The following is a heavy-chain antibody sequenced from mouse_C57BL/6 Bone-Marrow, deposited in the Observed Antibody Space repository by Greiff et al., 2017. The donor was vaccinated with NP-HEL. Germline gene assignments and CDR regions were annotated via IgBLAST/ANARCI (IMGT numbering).Heavy chain of an antibody. V-gene: IGHV5-9-1*02. CDR3: TRGRDGYYPDYYAMDY. D-gene: IGHD2-3*01. CDR1: GFTFSSYA. J-gene: IGHJ4*01. Sequence: DVMLVESGEGLVKPGGSLKLSCAASGFTFSSYAMSWVRQTPEKRLEWVAYISSGGDYIYYADTVTGRFTISRDNARDTLYLQMSSLKSEDTAMYYCTRGRDGYYPDYYAMDYWGQGTSVTVSS. CDR2: ISSGGDYI.